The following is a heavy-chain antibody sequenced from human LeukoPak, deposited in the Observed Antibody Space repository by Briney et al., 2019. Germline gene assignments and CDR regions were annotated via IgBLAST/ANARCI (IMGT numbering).Heavy chain of an antibody. D-gene: IGHD2-2*01. Sequence: SETLSLTCSVSGGSVSSGRYYWSWIRQAPGKGLEWIGYIYYTGSTSYNPSLKSRVTISLDTSKNLFSLKLSSVTAADTAVYYCASPEAPVATDSLFLHWGQGTLVTVSS. J-gene: IGHJ1*01. CDR3: ASPEAPVATDSLFLH. V-gene: IGHV4-61*01. CDR2: IYYTGST. CDR1: GGSVSSGRYY.